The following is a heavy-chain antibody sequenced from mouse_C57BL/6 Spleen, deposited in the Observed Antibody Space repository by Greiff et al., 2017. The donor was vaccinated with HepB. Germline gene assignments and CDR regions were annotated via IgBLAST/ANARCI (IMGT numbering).Heavy chain of an antibody. CDR3: AREGYYDYEGYFDV. CDR2: IYPGDGDT. Sequence: QVHVKQSGPELVKPGASVKISCKASGYAFSSSWMNWVKQRPGKGLEWIGRIYPGDGDTNYNGKFKGKATLTADKSSSTAYMQLSSLTSEDSAVYFCAREGYYDYEGYFDVWGTGTTVTVSS. V-gene: IGHV1-82*01. J-gene: IGHJ1*03. D-gene: IGHD2-4*01. CDR1: GYAFSSSW.